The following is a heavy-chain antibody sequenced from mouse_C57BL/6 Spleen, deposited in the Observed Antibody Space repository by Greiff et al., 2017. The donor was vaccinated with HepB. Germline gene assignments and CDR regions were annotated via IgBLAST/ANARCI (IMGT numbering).Heavy chain of an antibody. V-gene: IGHV7-3*01. D-gene: IGHD1-1*01. CDR2: IRNKANGYTT. J-gene: IGHJ2*01. CDR1: GFTFTDYY. Sequence: EVQLVESGGGLVQPGGSLSLSCAASGFTFTDYYMSWVRQPPGKALEWLGFIRNKANGYTTEYSASVKGRFTISRDNSQSILYLQMNALRAEDSATYYCARYYYGSPAYFDYWGQGTTLTVSS. CDR3: ARYYYGSPAYFDY.